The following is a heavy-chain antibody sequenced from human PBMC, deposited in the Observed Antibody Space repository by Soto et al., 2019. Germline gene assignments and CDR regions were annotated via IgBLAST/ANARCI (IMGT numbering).Heavy chain of an antibody. Sequence: QVQVVKSGAEVKKPGASVKVSCKASGYTFTSYVIHWVRQAPGQRPEWMGWINAGNGNTAYSQKFQDRVTITRDTSASTAYMELRSLRSEDTAVYYCARDRNPYYYDKSGFYYGDYWGQGTLVTVSS. CDR3: ARDRNPYYYDKSGFYYGDY. V-gene: IGHV1-3*01. CDR2: INAGNGNT. D-gene: IGHD3-22*01. CDR1: GYTFTSYV. J-gene: IGHJ4*02.